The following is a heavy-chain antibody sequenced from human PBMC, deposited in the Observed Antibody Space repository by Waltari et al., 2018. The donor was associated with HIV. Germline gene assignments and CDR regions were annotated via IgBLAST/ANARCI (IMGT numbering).Heavy chain of an antibody. CDR1: GDSLKNVNW. Sequence: QVRLMESGPGLVEPSGTLTLTCSISGDSLKNVNWWTWVRPPPGKGLEWIGDISHDGASNYNPSLWGRVALSVDKAKNHFSLELTSATAADTAIYFCGRDIMGTSCINGVCSSLWGQGTLVTVAA. J-gene: IGHJ4*02. V-gene: IGHV4-4*02. CDR2: ISHDGAS. CDR3: GRDIMGTSCINGVCSSL. D-gene: IGHD2-8*01.